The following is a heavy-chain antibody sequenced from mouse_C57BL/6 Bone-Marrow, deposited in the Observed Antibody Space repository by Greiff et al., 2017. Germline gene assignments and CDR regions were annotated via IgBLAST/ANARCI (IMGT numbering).Heavy chain of an antibody. V-gene: IGHV1-59*01. CDR3: ARGDYYGSSYVRFAY. CDR2: IDPSDSYT. Sequence: QVQLQQPGAELVRPGTSVKLSCKASGYTFTSYWMHWVKQRPGQGLEWIGVIDPSDSYTNYNQKFKGKATLTVDTSSNTAYMQLSSLTSEDSAVYYCARGDYYGSSYVRFAYWGQGTLVTVSA. D-gene: IGHD1-1*01. CDR1: GYTFTSYW. J-gene: IGHJ3*01.